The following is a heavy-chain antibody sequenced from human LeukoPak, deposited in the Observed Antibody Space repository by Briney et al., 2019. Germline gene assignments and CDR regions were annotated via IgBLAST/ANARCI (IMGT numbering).Heavy chain of an antibody. D-gene: IGHD3-10*01. CDR3: ARAISGSYTIYGMDV. Sequence: SETLSLTCTVSGGSISSSNWWSWVRQPPGKGLEWIGEIYHSGSTYYNPSLKSRVTISVDTSKNQFSLKLSSVTAADTAVYYCARAISGSYTIYGMDVWGQGTTVTVSS. CDR2: IYHSGST. J-gene: IGHJ6*02. V-gene: IGHV4-4*02. CDR1: GGSISSSNW.